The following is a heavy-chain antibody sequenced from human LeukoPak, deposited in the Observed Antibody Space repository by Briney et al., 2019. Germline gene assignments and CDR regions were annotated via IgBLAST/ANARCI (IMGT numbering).Heavy chain of an antibody. V-gene: IGHV3-33*01. D-gene: IGHD3-22*01. Sequence: GGSLRLSCAASGFTFSTYGMHWVRQAPGKGLEWVAIIYYDGGNKYYADSVKGRFTISRDNSKNTLYLQMNSLRAEDTAVYYCARGNYYGSSGYYYVHYWGQGTLVTVSS. CDR3: ARGNYYGSSGYYYVHY. J-gene: IGHJ4*02. CDR2: IYYDGGNK. CDR1: GFTFSTYG.